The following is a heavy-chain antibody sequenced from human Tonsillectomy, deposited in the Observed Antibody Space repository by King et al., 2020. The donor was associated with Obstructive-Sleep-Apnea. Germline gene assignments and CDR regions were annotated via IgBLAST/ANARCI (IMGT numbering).Heavy chain of an antibody. CDR1: GFSLSTSGMC. CDR3: ARKPPVGYDYVWGSYREYYYYGMDV. CDR2: IDWDDDK. J-gene: IGHJ6*02. Sequence: TLKESGPALVKPTQTLTLTCTFSGFSLSTSGMCVSWIRQPPGKALEWLARIDWDDDKYYSTSLKTRLTISKDTSKNQVVLTMTNMDPVDTATYYCARKPPVGYDYVWGSYREYYYYGMDVWGQGTTVTVSS. V-gene: IGHV2-70*11. D-gene: IGHD3-16*02.